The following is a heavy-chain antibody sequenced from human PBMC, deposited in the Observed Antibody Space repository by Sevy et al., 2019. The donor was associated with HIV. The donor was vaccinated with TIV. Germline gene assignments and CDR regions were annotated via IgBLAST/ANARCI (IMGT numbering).Heavy chain of an antibody. CDR3: ARAKPVWNYDSSGYYYYFDY. V-gene: IGHV3-53*01. J-gene: IGHJ4*02. CDR1: GFTVSSNY. D-gene: IGHD3-22*01. Sequence: GGSLRLSCAASGFTVSSNYMSWVRQAPGKGLEWVSVIYSGGSTYYADSVKGRFTISRYNSKNTLYLQMNSLRAEDTAVYYYARAKPVWNYDSSGYYYYFDYWGQGTLVTVSS. CDR2: IYSGGST.